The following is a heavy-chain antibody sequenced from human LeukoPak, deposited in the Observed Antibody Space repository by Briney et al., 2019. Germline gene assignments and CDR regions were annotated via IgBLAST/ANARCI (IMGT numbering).Heavy chain of an antibody. CDR3: ARKEPYYYYYMDV. D-gene: IGHD1-26*01. V-gene: IGHV4-59*01. J-gene: IGHJ6*03. CDR1: GGSISSYY. CDR2: IYYSGST. Sequence: SETLSLTCTVSGGSISSYYWSWIRQPPGKGLEWIGYIYYSGSTNYNPSLKSRVTISVDTSKNQFSLKLSSVTAADTAVYYCARKEPYYYYYMDVWGQGTTVTVSS.